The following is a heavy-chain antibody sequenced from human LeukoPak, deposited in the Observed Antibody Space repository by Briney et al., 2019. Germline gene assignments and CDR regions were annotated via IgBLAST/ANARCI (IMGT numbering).Heavy chain of an antibody. CDR2: MYYSGST. J-gene: IGHJ5*02. V-gene: IGHV4-30-4*01. D-gene: IGHD3-22*01. Sequence: SVTLSLTCTVSGGSISSGDYYWSWIRQPPGKGLEWIAYMYYSGSTYYNPSLKSRVTMSADTSKHQLSLKLSSVTAADTAVYYCARPYYYDSRIDPWGQGILVTVSS. CDR1: GGSISSGDYY. CDR3: ARPYYYDSRIDP.